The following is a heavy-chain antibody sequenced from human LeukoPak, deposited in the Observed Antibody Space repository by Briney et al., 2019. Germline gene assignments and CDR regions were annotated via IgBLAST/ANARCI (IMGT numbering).Heavy chain of an antibody. CDR3: ARTTAMGTYYFDY. CDR2: IYSGGST. CDR1: GFTVSSNY. D-gene: IGHD5-18*01. V-gene: IGHV3-53*01. Sequence: GRSLRLSCAASGFTVSSNYMSWVRQAPGKGLEWVSVIYSGGSTYYADSVKGRFTISRDNSKNTLYLQMNSLRAEDTAVYYCARTTAMGTYYFDYWGQGTLVTVSS. J-gene: IGHJ4*02.